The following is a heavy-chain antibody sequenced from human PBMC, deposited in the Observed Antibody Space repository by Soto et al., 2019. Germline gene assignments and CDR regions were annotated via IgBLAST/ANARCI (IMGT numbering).Heavy chain of an antibody. CDR1: GFIVSSSY. CDR2: IYNDGST. CDR3: ARDSYTRY. Sequence: GESLRLSCAFSGFIVSSSYMSWVRQAPGKGLEWVSIIYNDGSTYYVDSVKGRFTISRDNSKNTLYLQILSLRAEDTAVYYCARDSYTRYWGQGTLVTVSP. V-gene: IGHV3-66*01. D-gene: IGHD4-4*01. J-gene: IGHJ4*02.